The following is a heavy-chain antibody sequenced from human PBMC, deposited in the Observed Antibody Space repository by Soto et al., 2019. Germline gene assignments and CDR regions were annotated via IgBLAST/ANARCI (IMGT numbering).Heavy chain of an antibody. D-gene: IGHD5-18*01. Sequence: QLQLQESGPGLVKPSETLSLTCTVSGGSISSSSYYWGWIRQPPGKGLDWIGSMYYTGNTYYNPSLKSRVTISVDRSKNQFSLQLSSVTAADTAVYYCASRTQLSGVGWFDPWGQGTLVTVSS. V-gene: IGHV4-39*01. J-gene: IGHJ5*02. CDR1: GGSISSSSYY. CDR2: MYYTGNT. CDR3: ASRTQLSGVGWFDP.